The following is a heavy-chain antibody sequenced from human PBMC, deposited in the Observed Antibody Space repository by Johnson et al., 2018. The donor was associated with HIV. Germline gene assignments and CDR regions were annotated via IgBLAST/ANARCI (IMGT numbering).Heavy chain of an antibody. J-gene: IGHJ3*02. D-gene: IGHD6-19*01. CDR3: AKELGIPSGWDRGAFDS. CDR2: IRYDGSNK. CDR1: GFTFSSYG. V-gene: IGHV3-30*02. Sequence: QVLLVESGGGVVQTGGSLRLSCAASGFTFSSYGMHWVSQAPGKGLEWVAFIRYDGSNKYYADSVKGRFTISRDNSKNTLYLQMNSLRAEDTAVYYCAKELGIPSGWDRGAFDSWGQGTMVTVSS.